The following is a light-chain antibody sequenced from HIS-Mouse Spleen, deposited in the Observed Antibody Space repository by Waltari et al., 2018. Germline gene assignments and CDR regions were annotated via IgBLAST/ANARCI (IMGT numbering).Light chain of an antibody. J-gene: IGLJ2*01. CDR3: QVWDSSTVV. Sequence: SYELTQPLSVSVALGQTARITCGGNNIGSKKVHWYQQKPGQAPVLVIYNRPSGIPERFSGSNSGNTATLTISRAQAGDEADYYCQVWDSSTVVFGGGTKLTVL. CDR1: NIGSKK. V-gene: IGLV3-9*01.